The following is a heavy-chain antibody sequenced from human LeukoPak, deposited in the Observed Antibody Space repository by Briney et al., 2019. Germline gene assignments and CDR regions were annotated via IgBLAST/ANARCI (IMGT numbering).Heavy chain of an antibody. V-gene: IGHV3-33*01. Sequence: GGSLRLSCAASGFTFRNHGMYWVRQAPGKGLEWVAVIWYDGSNKYYGDSVKGRFTISRDNSKNSLYLQMDSLRVEDTAVYYCVRDGGYDFWSGYYQDYWGQGTLVTVSS. CDR1: GFTFRNHG. D-gene: IGHD3-3*01. CDR3: VRDGGYDFWSGYYQDY. CDR2: IWYDGSNK. J-gene: IGHJ4*02.